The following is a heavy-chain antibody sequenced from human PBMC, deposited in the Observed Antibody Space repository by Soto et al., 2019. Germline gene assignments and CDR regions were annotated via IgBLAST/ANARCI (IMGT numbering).Heavy chain of an antibody. CDR2: INWNGGST. CDR1: DFG. Sequence: DFGGRRIRQKKGKGLEWVSGINWNGGSTGYADSVKGRFTISRDNAKSSLYLQMNSLRAEDTAVYYCARYYYDSSGPGSGAFDIWGQGTMVNVS. D-gene: IGHD3-22*01. J-gene: IGHJ3*02. CDR3: ARYYYDSSGPGSGAFDI. V-gene: IGHV3-20*03.